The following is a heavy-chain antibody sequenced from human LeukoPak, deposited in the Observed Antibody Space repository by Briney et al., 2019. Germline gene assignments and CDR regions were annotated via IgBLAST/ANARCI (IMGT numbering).Heavy chain of an antibody. CDR2: IKQDGGEE. CDR3: ARGRPTPGTDY. V-gene: IGHV3-7*04. J-gene: IGHJ4*02. D-gene: IGHD6-13*01. Sequence: PGGSLRRSCAASGFTFSSYWMNWVRQAPGKGLEWVATIKQDGGEEYYGASVKGRFTISRDNANKSLYLQMSSLRVEDTAVYYCARGRPTPGTDYWGQGTLVTVSS. CDR1: GFTFSSYW.